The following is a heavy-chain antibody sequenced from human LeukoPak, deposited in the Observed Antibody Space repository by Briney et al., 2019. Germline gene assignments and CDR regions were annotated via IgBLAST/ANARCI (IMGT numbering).Heavy chain of an antibody. CDR2: IYSGESIYASEIT. Sequence: SETLSLTCTVSGGSISSYYWSWIRQSAGNGLEWIGRIYSGESIYASEITQYNPSFKSRVSMSADTSKNQVSLTLTSVTGTDTAVYYCARDPTTVTTIFDPWGQGILVTVSS. J-gene: IGHJ5*02. CDR3: ARDPTTVTTIFDP. CDR1: GGSISSYY. D-gene: IGHD4-17*01. V-gene: IGHV4-4*07.